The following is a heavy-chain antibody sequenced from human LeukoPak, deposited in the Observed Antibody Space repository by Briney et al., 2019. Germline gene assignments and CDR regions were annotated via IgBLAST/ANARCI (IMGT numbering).Heavy chain of an antibody. CDR3: ARGGYSGYDPTNWFDP. J-gene: IGHJ5*02. CDR2: IYYSGST. CDR1: GGSISSSSYY. Sequence: KPSETLSLTCTVSGGSISSSSYYWGWIRQPPGKGLEWIGSIYYSGSTYYNPSLKSRVTISVDTSKNQFSLKLSSVTAADTAVYYCARGGYSGYDPTNWFDPWGQGTLVTVSS. V-gene: IGHV4-39*07. D-gene: IGHD5-12*01.